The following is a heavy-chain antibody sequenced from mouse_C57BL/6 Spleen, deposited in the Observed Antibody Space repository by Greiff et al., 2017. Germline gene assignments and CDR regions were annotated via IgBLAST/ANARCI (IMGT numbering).Heavy chain of an antibody. V-gene: IGHV1-61*01. CDR1: GYSFTSYW. Sequence: QVQLQQPGAELVRPGSSVKLSCKASGYSFTSYWMDWVKQRPGQGLEWIGNIYPSDSETHYNQKFKDKATLTVDKSSSTAYMQLSSLTSEDSAVYYCAREDSSGYGYFDYWGQGTTLTVSS. J-gene: IGHJ2*01. D-gene: IGHD3-2*02. CDR2: IYPSDSET. CDR3: AREDSSGYGYFDY.